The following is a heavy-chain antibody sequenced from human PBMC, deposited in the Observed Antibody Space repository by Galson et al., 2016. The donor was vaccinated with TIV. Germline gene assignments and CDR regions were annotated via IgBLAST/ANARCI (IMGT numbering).Heavy chain of an antibody. CDR1: TFNIKDNY. CDR3: ARDRRHCGNECFLYYYYGMDV. V-gene: IGHV3-66*02. D-gene: IGHD2-21*01. CDR2: ISRGGTT. J-gene: IGHJ6*02. Sequence: SLRLSCAASTFNIKDNYMTWVRQAPGKGLEWVSIISRGGTTNYADSVKGRFTIGRDESKNTLYLEMSNLRLEDTAVYYCARDRRHCGNECFLYYYYGMDVWGRGTTVTVSS.